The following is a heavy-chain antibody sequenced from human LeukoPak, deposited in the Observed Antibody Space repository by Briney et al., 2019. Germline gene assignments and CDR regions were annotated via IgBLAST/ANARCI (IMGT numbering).Heavy chain of an antibody. V-gene: IGHV3-23*01. J-gene: IGHJ4*02. CDR3: AKQLGYCSDGSCYFPY. CDR1: GFTFSSSA. Sequence: GGSLRLSCAASGFTFSSSAMSWVRQAPGKGLEWVSAISNNGGYTYYADSVQGRFTISRVNSKSTLCLQMNSLRAEDTAVYYCAKQLGYCSDGSCYFPYWGREPWSPSPQ. D-gene: IGHD2-15*01. CDR2: ISNNGGYT.